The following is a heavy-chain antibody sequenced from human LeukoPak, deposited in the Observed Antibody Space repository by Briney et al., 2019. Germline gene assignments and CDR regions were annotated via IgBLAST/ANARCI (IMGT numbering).Heavy chain of an antibody. J-gene: IGHJ4*02. D-gene: IGHD3-10*01. CDR1: GYSFTSYY. CDR3: ARGSGGSGSYYNIDY. V-gene: IGHV1-46*01. CDR2: INPSGGST. Sequence: ASVKVSCKASGYSFTSYYMHWVRQAPGQGLEWMGIINPSGGSTSYAQKFQGRVTMTRDMSTSTVYMELSSLRSDGTAVYYCARGSGGSGSYYNIDYWGQGTLVTVSS.